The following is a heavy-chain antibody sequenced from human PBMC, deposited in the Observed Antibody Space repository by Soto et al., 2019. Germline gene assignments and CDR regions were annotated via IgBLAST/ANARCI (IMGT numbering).Heavy chain of an antibody. D-gene: IGHD6-13*01. CDR3: AKDSSSWYLSL. Sequence: VGSLRLSCAASGFTFSSYGMHWVRQAPGKGLEWVAVISYDGSNKYYAGSVKGRFTISRDNSKNTLYLQMNSLRAEDTAVYYCAKDSSSWYLSLWGQGTLVTVSS. CDR1: GFTFSSYG. J-gene: IGHJ4*02. V-gene: IGHV3-30*18. CDR2: ISYDGSNK.